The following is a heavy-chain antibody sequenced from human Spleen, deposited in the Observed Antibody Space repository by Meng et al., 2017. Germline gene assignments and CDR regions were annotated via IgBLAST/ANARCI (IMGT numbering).Heavy chain of an antibody. J-gene: IGHJ3*01. V-gene: IGHV3-11*01. D-gene: IGHD2-15*01. Sequence: GVLRLPCAASGFTFSGYYMGWIRQAPGKGLEWISYISSSGNTIYYTDSVKGRFTISRDNAKNSLYLQMNSPRAEDTAMYYCAREDVVVVADAFDVWGQGTMVTVSS. CDR2: ISSSGNTI. CDR1: GFTFSGYY. CDR3: AREDVVVVADAFDV.